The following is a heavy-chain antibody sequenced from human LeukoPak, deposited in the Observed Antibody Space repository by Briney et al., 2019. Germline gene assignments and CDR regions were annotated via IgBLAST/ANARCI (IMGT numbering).Heavy chain of an antibody. J-gene: IGHJ6*03. CDR2: IIPIFGTA. CDR1: GGTFSSYA. D-gene: IGHD3-10*01. CDR3: ARERMVRGIYYYYYMDV. Sequence: ASVKVSCKASGGTFSSYAISWVRQAPGQGLEWMGRIIPIFGTANYAQKFQGRVTITADKSTSTAYMELSSLRSKDTAVYYCARERMVRGIYYYYYMDVWGKGTTVTVSS. V-gene: IGHV1-69*06.